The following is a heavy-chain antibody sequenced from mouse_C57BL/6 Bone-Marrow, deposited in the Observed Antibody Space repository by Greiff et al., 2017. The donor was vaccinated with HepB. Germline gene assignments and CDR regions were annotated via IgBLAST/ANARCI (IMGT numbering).Heavy chain of an antibody. D-gene: IGHD2-3*01. Sequence: QVQLQQPGAELVKPGASVKMSCKASGYTFTSYWITWVKQRPGQGLEWIGDIYPGSGSTNYNEKFKSKATLTVDTSSSTAYMQLSSLTSEDSAVYYGARAYDGYCPCAYWGQGTLVTVSA. CDR2: IYPGSGST. CDR3: ARAYDGYCPCAY. J-gene: IGHJ3*01. V-gene: IGHV1-55*01. CDR1: GYTFTSYW.